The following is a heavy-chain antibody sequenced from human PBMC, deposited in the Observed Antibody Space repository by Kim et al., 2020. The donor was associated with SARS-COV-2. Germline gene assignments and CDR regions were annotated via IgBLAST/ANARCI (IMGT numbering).Heavy chain of an antibody. CDR2: IYYSGSP. Sequence: SETLSLTCTVSGGSINRGGSFWTWIRQHPGKGPEWIGNIYYSGSPAYNPSLKSRVTVSLDTSKNQFSLKLTSVTAADAAVSFCVSEWPKRGFDIGGQGP. CDR1: GGSINRGGSF. D-gene: IGHD5-12*01. J-gene: IGHJ3*02. V-gene: IGHV4-31*03. CDR3: VSEWPKRGFDI.